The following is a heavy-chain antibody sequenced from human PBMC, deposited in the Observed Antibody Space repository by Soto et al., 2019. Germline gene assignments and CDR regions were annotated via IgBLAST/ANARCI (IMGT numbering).Heavy chain of an antibody. Sequence: GEALKISCKGSGYSFTTYWIGWVRQMPGKGLEWMGIIYPGDSDTRYSPSFQGQVTISADKYISTAYLQWSSLKASDTAMYYCARKDSSSAFDYWGQGTLVTVSS. D-gene: IGHD3-22*01. V-gene: IGHV5-51*01. J-gene: IGHJ4*02. CDR3: ARKDSSSAFDY. CDR1: GYSFTTYW. CDR2: IYPGDSDT.